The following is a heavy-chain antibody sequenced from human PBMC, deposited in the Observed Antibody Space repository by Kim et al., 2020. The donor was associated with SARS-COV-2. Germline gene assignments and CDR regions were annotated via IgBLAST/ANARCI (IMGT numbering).Heavy chain of an antibody. D-gene: IGHD6-19*01. CDR3: AKDRQSSV. CDR2: ISGSGGST. J-gene: IGHJ6*02. Sequence: GGSLRLSCAASGFTFSSSVMSWVRQAPGKVLEWVSGISGSGGSTYYADSVKGRFTISRDNSKNTLDLQMNSLRAEVTALYYCAKDRQSSVWGQGTTVTVSS. V-gene: IGHV3-23*01. CDR1: GFTFSSSV.